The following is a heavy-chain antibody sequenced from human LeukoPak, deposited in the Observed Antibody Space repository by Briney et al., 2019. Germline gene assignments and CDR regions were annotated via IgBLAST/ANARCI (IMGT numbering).Heavy chain of an antibody. CDR3: ARGMVRGVIALDAFDI. J-gene: IGHJ3*02. Sequence: ASVKVSCKASGYTLTGYYMHWVRQAPGQGLEWMGWINPNSGGTNYAQKFQGRVTMTRDTSISTAYMELSRLRSDDTTVYYCARGMVRGVIALDAFDIWGQGTMVTVSS. CDR1: GYTLTGYY. CDR2: INPNSGGT. D-gene: IGHD3-10*01. V-gene: IGHV1-2*02.